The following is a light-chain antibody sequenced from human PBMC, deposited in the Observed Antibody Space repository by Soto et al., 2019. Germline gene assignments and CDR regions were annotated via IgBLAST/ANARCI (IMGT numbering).Light chain of an antibody. V-gene: IGKV4-1*01. CDR3: QQYYSTPLP. Sequence: DIVMTQSPDSLAVSMGERATINCKYSQSVLYSSNNKNYLAWYQQKPGQPPKLIIYWASTRESGVTDRFSGSGSGTDFTLTNSSLQAEDVAVYYCQQYYSTPLPFGGGTKVEIK. CDR2: WAS. J-gene: IGKJ4*01. CDR1: QSVLYSSNNKNY.